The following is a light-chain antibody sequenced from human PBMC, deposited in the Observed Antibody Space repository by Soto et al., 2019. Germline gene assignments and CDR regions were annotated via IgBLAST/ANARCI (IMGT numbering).Light chain of an antibody. J-gene: IGKJ1*01. CDR1: QSVSSGY. V-gene: IGKV3-20*01. Sequence: EIVLTQSPGTLSLSPGDVATLSCRASQSVSSGYLAWYQQKPGQAPRLLIYGASRRATGIPDRFSGSGSGTDFTLSSSRLEPEDFAVYWCQHYGNSPTFGQGTKVQIK. CDR3: QHYGNSPT. CDR2: GAS.